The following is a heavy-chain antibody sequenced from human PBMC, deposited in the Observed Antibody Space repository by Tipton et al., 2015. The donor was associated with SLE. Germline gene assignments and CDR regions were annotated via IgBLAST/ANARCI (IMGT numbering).Heavy chain of an antibody. D-gene: IGHD6-13*01. Sequence: TLSLTCTVSGGSISSYYWSWIRQPPGKGLEWIGYIYYSGSTNYNPSLKSRVTIAVDTSKNQLSLKLSSVTAADTAVYYCARRGQQLTTSYYYYYYMDVWGKGTTVTVSS. V-gene: IGHV4-59*01. CDR1: GGSISSYY. CDR2: IYYSGST. J-gene: IGHJ6*03. CDR3: ARRGQQLTTSYYYYYYMDV.